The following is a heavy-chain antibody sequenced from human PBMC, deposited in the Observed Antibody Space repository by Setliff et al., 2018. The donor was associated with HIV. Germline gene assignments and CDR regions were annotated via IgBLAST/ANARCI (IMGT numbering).Heavy chain of an antibody. CDR3: AKSYTSAWYEGWFDP. Sequence: AGGSLRLSCAASGFTFSSYGMYWVRQSPGKGPEWMAFVRFDGDYEYYAESVKGRFTVSRDNSKNTLYLQMNNLRPEDTAMYYCAKSYTSAWYEGWFDPWGQGTLVTVSS. CDR1: GFTFSSYG. J-gene: IGHJ5*02. V-gene: IGHV3-30*02. D-gene: IGHD6-13*01. CDR2: VRFDGDYE.